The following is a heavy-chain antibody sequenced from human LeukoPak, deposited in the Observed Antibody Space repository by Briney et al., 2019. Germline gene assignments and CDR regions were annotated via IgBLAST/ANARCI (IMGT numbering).Heavy chain of an antibody. CDR3: ARTLAGTYWFDP. V-gene: IGHV4-59*01. D-gene: IGHD6-19*01. CDR2: ISYSGST. Sequence: PSQTLSLTSTVSGGSISSYYWSWIRQPPGKGLEWIGYISYSGSTNFNPSLKSRVTISIDTSKNQFSLTLSSVTAAETAVYYCARTLAGTYWFDPWGQGTLVTVSS. CDR1: GGSISSYY. J-gene: IGHJ5*02.